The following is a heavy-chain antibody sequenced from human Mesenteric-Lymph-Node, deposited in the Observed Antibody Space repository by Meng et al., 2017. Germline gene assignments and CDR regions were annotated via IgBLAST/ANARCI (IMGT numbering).Heavy chain of an antibody. Sequence: ASVKVSCKASGYTFTSYYMHWVRQAPGQGLEWMGIINPSGGSTSYAQKFQGRVTMTRDTSTSTVYMVLSSLRSGDTAVYYCARRYYDSSGYYYRGDRDAFDIWGQGTMVTVSS. CDR1: GYTFTSYY. J-gene: IGHJ3*02. CDR3: ARRYYDSSGYYYRGDRDAFDI. D-gene: IGHD3-22*01. V-gene: IGHV1-46*01. CDR2: INPSGGST.